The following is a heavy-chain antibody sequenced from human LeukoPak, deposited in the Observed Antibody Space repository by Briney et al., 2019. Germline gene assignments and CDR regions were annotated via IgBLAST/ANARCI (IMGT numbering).Heavy chain of an antibody. V-gene: IGHV1-69*13. CDR2: IIPIFGTA. D-gene: IGHD5-18*01. J-gene: IGHJ4*02. Sequence: GASVTVSCTASGGTFSSYAISWVRQAPGQGLEWMGGIIPIFGTANYAQKFQGRVTITADESTSTAYMELSSLRSEDTAVYYCARAGYSYAYSFDYWGQGTLVTVSS. CDR1: GGTFSSYA. CDR3: ARAGYSYAYSFDY.